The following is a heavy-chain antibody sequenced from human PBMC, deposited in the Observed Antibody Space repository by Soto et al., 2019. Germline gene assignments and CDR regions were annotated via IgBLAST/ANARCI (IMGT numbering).Heavy chain of an antibody. Sequence: GGSLRLSCAASGLTFSRYAMNWVRQAPGKGLEWVSVISGGGGSTYYADSVKGRVTISRDNSKNTLYLQMNSLRAEDTAVYYCAKVSLGALTFTDYYYYGLDVWGQGTTVTVSS. V-gene: IGHV3-23*01. J-gene: IGHJ6*02. CDR3: AKVSLGALTFTDYYYYGLDV. D-gene: IGHD1-26*01. CDR1: GLTFSRYA. CDR2: ISGGGGST.